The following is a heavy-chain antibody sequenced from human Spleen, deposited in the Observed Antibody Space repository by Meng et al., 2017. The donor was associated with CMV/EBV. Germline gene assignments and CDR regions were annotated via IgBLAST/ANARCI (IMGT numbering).Heavy chain of an antibody. J-gene: IGHJ5*02. CDR1: GFTFSTYS. CDR3: ARVPAVGAGWFDP. CDR2: ISTSSNYV. Sequence: GGSLRLSCATSGFTFSTYSMNWVRQAPGKGLEWVSSISTSSNYVYYADSVKGRFTISRDNAKNLLYLQMNSLRAEDTAVYYCARVPAVGAGWFDPWGQGTLVTVSS. D-gene: IGHD2-2*01. V-gene: IGHV3-21*04.